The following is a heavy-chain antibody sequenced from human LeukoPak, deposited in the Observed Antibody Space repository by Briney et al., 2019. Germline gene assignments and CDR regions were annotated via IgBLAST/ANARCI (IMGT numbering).Heavy chain of an antibody. CDR2: IIPIFGTA. J-gene: IGHJ4*02. CDR3: AIRGSSWGVNFDY. Sequence: ASVKVSCKASGGTFSSYAISWVRQAPGQGLEWMGGIIPIFGTANYAQKFQGRVTITADESTSTAYMELSSLRSEDTAVYYCAIRGSSWGVNFDYWGQGTLVTVSS. V-gene: IGHV1-69*13. CDR1: GGTFSSYA. D-gene: IGHD6-13*01.